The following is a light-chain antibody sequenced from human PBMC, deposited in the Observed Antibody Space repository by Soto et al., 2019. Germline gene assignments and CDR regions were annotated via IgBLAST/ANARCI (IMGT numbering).Light chain of an antibody. V-gene: IGKV1-39*01. CDR3: QQSYSIPYT. CDR2: TSG. J-gene: IGKJ2*01. Sequence: IQMTQSPSSLSASAGDRVTITCRASQRITTYLNWYQQKPGKAPKLLISTSGTLQRGVPSRFSGSGSGTDFTLTITALRPEDFATYFCQQSYSIPYTFGQGTKLEIK. CDR1: QRITTY.